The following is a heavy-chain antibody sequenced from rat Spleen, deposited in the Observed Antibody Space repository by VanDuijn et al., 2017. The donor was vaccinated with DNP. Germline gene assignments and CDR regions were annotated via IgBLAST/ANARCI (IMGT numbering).Heavy chain of an antibody. CDR3: ARHLDSGPYYALDA. J-gene: IGHJ4*01. CDR1: GFIFSNYY. V-gene: IGHV5-25*01. CDR2: ISTGRGTT. D-gene: IGHD4-3*01. Sequence: EVQLVESGGGLVQPGRSMNLSCAASGFIFSNYYMAWIRQAPTKGLEWVASISTGRGTTYYRDSVKGRFTISRDNARSTLYLQVDSLRSEDSATYYCARHLDSGPYYALDAWGQGISVTVSS.